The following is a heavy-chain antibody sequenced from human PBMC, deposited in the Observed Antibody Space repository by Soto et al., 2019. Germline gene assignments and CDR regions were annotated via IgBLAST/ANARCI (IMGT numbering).Heavy chain of an antibody. CDR1: GGSISSSSYY. CDR2: IYYSGST. Sequence: PWETLSLTCTVSGGSISSSSYYWGWIRQPPGKGLEWIGSIYYSGSTYYNPSLKSRVTISVDTSKNQFSLKLSSVTAADTAVYYCARNYGSGSYIMGYYYGMDVWGQGTTVTVSS. D-gene: IGHD3-10*01. J-gene: IGHJ6*02. CDR3: ARNYGSGSYIMGYYYGMDV. V-gene: IGHV4-39*01.